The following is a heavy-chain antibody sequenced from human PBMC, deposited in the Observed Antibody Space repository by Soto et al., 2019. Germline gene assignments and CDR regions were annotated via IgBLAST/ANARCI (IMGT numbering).Heavy chain of an antibody. V-gene: IGHV3-48*01. CDR2: IGSTRNTT. CDR3: ARDLRWPDY. CDR1: GFTFTSFS. Sequence: EVQLVESGGGLVQPGGSLRLSCAGSGFTFTSFSMNWVRQAPGKGLEWVSYIGSTRNTTYYADSVKGRFTISRDNAKNSLYLQMNSLGAEDTAVYYCARDLRWPDYWGQGTLVTVSS. J-gene: IGHJ4*02. D-gene: IGHD4-17*01.